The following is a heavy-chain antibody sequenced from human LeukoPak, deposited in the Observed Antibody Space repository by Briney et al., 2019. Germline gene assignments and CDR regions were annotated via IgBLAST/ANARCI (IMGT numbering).Heavy chain of an antibody. CDR3: AKEPNDLAFDI. CDR1: GFTFDDYA. J-gene: IGHJ3*02. CDR2: ISWNSGSI. D-gene: IGHD1-1*01. V-gene: IGHV3-9*01. Sequence: GGSLRLSCAASGFTFDDYAMHWVRQAPGKGLEWVSGISWNSGSIGYADSVKGRFTISRDNAKDSLYLQMNSLRPEDTALYYCAKEPNDLAFDIWGQGTMVTVSS.